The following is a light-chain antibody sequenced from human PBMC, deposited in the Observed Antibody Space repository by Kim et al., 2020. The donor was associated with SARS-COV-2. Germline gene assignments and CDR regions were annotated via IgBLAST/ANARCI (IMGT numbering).Light chain of an antibody. CDR2: EAS. CDR1: QSVSIF. CDR3: QQRTNWPIT. J-gene: IGKJ5*01. V-gene: IGKV3-11*01. Sequence: LFPGERVTLSCRASQSVSIFLAWYQHKPAQAPRLLIYEASRRATGVPARFSGSGSGTDFTLTISSLEPEDSAVYYCQQRTNWPITFGQGTRLEIK.